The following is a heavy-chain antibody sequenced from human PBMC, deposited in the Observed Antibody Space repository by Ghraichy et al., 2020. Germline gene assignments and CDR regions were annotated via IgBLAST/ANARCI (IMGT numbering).Heavy chain of an antibody. V-gene: IGHV4-38-2*02. Sequence: SETLSLTCTVSGYSISSGYYWGWIRQPPGKGLEWIGSIYHSGSTYYNPSIKSRVTISVDTSKNQFSLKLSSVTAADTAVYYCARDRMGALYWGQGTLVTVSS. CDR1: GYSISSGYY. CDR3: ARDRMGALY. J-gene: IGHJ4*02. D-gene: IGHD1-26*01. CDR2: IYHSGST.